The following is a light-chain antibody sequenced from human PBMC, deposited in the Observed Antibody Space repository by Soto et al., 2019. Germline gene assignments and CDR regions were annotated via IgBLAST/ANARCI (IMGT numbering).Light chain of an antibody. J-gene: IGLJ1*01. CDR2: DVS. Sequence: QSAPTQPGSVSGSPGQSVTISCTGTSSDVDGYNYVSWYQQHPGKAPKLMIYDVSKRPSGVPNRFSGSKSGNTASLTISGLQDEDEAYYCCYSYAGTYASVFGTGTKVTVL. CDR1: SSDVDGYNY. V-gene: IGLV2-11*01. CDR3: YSYAGTYASV.